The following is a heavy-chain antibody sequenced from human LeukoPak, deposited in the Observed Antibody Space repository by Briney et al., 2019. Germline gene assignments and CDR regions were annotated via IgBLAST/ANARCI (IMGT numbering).Heavy chain of an antibody. CDR3: ARCPVVIQNWYFDL. CDR1: GFTFSSYS. CDR2: ISSSSSYI. D-gene: IGHD4-23*01. Sequence: GGSLRLSCAASGFTFSSYSMNWVRQAPGKGLEWVSSISSSSSYIYYADSVKGRFTISRDNAKNSLYLQMNSLRAEDTAVYYCARCPVVIQNWYFDLWGRGTLVTVSS. V-gene: IGHV3-21*01. J-gene: IGHJ2*01.